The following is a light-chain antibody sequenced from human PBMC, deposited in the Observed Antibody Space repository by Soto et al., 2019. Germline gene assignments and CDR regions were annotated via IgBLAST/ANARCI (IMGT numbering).Light chain of an antibody. V-gene: IGKV1-16*02. Sequence: DIQMPPSPSSLSASVGDRVTITCRASHDISNFLAWFQQKPGRAPKPLIYAAFTLQSGVPSKFSGRGSGTHVTRTISHLQPEDFATYYCQQYNNHPLTFGQGT. CDR1: HDISNF. CDR2: AAF. J-gene: IGKJ2*01. CDR3: QQYNNHPLT.